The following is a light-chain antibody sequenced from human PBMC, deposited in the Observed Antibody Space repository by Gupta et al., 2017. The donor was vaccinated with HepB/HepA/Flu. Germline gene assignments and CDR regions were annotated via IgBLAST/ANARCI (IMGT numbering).Light chain of an antibody. CDR1: SSNVETNY. CDR2: RNN. V-gene: IGLV1-47*01. CDR3: ASWDDSLSGPGV. Sequence: TPGQTVTISCSGSSSNVETNYVYWYQQLPGTAPKLLIYRNNQRPSGVPDRFSGSKSGTSASLAISGLRSEDEADYYCASWDDSLSGPGVFGGGTKLTVL. J-gene: IGLJ2*01.